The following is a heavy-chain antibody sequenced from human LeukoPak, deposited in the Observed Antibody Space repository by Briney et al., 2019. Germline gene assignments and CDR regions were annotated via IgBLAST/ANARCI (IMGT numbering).Heavy chain of an antibody. V-gene: IGHV5-51*01. CDR3: ARHHRPYYYDSSGYHYFDY. CDR2: IYPGDSDT. J-gene: IGHJ4*02. D-gene: IGHD3-22*01. Sequence: GESLKISCKGSGYSFTSYWIGWVRQMPGKGLEWMGIIYPGDSDTRYSPSFQGQVTISADKSISTAYLQWSSLKASDTAMYYCARHHRPYYYDSSGYHYFDYWGQGTLATVSS. CDR1: GYSFTSYW.